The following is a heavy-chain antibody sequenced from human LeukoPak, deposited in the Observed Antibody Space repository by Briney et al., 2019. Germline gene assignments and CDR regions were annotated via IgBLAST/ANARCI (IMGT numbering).Heavy chain of an antibody. CDR1: GGSISSYY. D-gene: IGHD6-13*01. CDR2: IYYSGST. J-gene: IGHJ4*02. V-gene: IGHV4-59*01. Sequence: PSETLSLTCTVSGGSISSYYWSWIRQPPGKGLEWIGYIYYSGSTNYNPSLKSRVTTSVDTSKNQFSLKLSSVTAADTAVYYCASYSSWVDYWGQGTLVTVSS. CDR3: ASYSSWVDY.